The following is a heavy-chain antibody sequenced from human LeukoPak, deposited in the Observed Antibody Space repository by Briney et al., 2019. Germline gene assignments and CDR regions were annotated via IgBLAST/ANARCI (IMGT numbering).Heavy chain of an antibody. Sequence: GGSLRLSCAASGFTFSSYSMNWVRQAPGKGLEWVSSISSSSGYIYYADSVKGRFTISRDNAKNSLYLQMNSLRAEDTAVYYCARLSDTAMVIDYWGQGTLVTVSS. D-gene: IGHD5-18*01. V-gene: IGHV3-21*01. J-gene: IGHJ4*02. CDR1: GFTFSSYS. CDR3: ARLSDTAMVIDY. CDR2: ISSSSGYI.